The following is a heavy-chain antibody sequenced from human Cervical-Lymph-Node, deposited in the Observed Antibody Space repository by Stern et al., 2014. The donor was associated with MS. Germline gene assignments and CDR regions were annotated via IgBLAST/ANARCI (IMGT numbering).Heavy chain of an antibody. CDR2: INHNGIT. Sequence: VQLVESGPGLVKPSETLSLTCTGSGGFMSSYYLSWIRQSPGKELVWIGCINHNGITNYNPSLMRGIRISLDTYKNQFALNSTSVTAADTAVYYCARGARIDFWGQGTLVTVSS. CDR3: ARGARIDF. V-gene: IGHV4-59*13. CDR1: GGFMSSYY. J-gene: IGHJ4*02.